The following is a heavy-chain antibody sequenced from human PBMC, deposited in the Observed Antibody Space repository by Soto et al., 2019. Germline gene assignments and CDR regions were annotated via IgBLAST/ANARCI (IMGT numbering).Heavy chain of an antibody. J-gene: IGHJ5*02. CDR2: INHSGST. CDR3: KRGRWFDT. V-gene: IGHV4-34*01. Sequence: SETLSLTCAVFGGAFSGYNWNWIRQPPGKGLEWIGEINHSGSTNYKPSLRSRITISTDTSKNQLSLTLTSVTAADTAVYYCKRGRWFDTWGQGTLVTVSS. CDR1: GGAFSGYN.